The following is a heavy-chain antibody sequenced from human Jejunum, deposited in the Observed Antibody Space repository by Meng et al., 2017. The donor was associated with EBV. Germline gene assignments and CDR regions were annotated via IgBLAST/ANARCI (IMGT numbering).Heavy chain of an antibody. CDR3: ARDRGTAREFDI. CDR1: GASISDYN. CDR2: VFNRGSS. D-gene: IGHD3-10*01. J-gene: IGHJ4*02. Sequence: VQLDESGPGLVKPSETLSLSCTVSGASISDYNWSWIRQSPGKGLEWIGFVFNRGSSNYNPSLRSRVAMSLDTSRNKFSLKLNSVTAADTAVYYCARDRGTAREFDIWGQGTLVTVSS. V-gene: IGHV4-59*01.